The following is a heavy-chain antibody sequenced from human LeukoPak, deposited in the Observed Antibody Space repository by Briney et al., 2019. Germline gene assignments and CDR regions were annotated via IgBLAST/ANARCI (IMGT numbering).Heavy chain of an antibody. CDR3: GRVRGGYYTDY. Sequence: GGSQRLSCAASGFIFSSYWMHWVRQAPGKGLVWVSRISSDGSSTTYTDSVKGRFTVSRDNAKNTLYLQMNSLRAEDTAVYYCGRVRGGYYTDYWGQGTLVTVSS. V-gene: IGHV3-74*03. D-gene: IGHD3-3*01. CDR2: ISSDGSST. CDR1: GFIFSSYW. J-gene: IGHJ4*02.